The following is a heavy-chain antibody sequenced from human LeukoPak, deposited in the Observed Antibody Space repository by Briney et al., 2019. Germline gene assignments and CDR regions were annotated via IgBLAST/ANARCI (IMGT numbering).Heavy chain of an antibody. D-gene: IGHD2-8*01. CDR2: ISGDGGRT. Sequence: GGSLRLSCAASGFTFDDYAMHWVRQAPGKGLKWVSLISGDGGRTHYADSVKGRFTISRDNSKNSLYLQMNSLRTGDTALYYCAKDMAGVVDYWGQGTLVTVSS. CDR1: GFTFDDYA. CDR3: AKDMAGVVDY. V-gene: IGHV3-43*02. J-gene: IGHJ4*02.